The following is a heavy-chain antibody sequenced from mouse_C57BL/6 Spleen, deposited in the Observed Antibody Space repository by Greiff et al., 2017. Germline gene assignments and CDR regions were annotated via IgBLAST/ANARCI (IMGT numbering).Heavy chain of an antibody. CDR2: IDPSDSYT. CDR1: GYTFTSYW. Sequence: VQLQQPGAELVRPGTSVKLSCKASGYTFTSYWMHWVKQRPGQGLEWIGVIDPSDSYTNYNQKFKGKATLTVDTSASTAYMQLSSLTSEDSAVYYCARGYGSSYGYFDVGGTGTTGTVSS. J-gene: IGHJ1*03. CDR3: ARGYGSSYGYFDV. V-gene: IGHV1-59*01. D-gene: IGHD1-1*01.